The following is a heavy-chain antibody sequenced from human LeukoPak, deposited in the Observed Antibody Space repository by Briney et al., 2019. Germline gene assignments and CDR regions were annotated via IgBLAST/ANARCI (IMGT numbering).Heavy chain of an antibody. CDR1: RFTFSTYW. CDR3: ARDFSGWSVDP. D-gene: IGHD6-19*01. J-gene: IGHJ5*02. V-gene: IGHV3-7*01. CDR2: IKQDGSEK. Sequence: GGSLRLSCAVSRFTFSTYWMSWVRQAPGKGLQWVANIKQDGSEKYYADSVKGRFTMSRDYAKNSLYLQMNSLRAEDTAVYYCARDFSGWSVDPWGQGTLVTVSS.